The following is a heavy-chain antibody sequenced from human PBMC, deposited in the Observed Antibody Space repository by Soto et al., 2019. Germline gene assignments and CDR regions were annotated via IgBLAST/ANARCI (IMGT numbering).Heavy chain of an antibody. Sequence: EVQLLESGGGLVQPGGSLRLSCAASGFTFSSHAMTWVRQAPGKGLEWVSSIGGSGDNIKYADSVKGRFTISRDNAKNSLYLQMNSLRAEDTAVYYCVRDSARIVVVPPVDGDNWLDPWGQGTLVTVSS. D-gene: IGHD2-2*01. V-gene: IGHV3-23*01. CDR1: GFTFSSHA. CDR3: VRDSARIVVVPPVDGDNWLDP. CDR2: IGGSGDNI. J-gene: IGHJ5*02.